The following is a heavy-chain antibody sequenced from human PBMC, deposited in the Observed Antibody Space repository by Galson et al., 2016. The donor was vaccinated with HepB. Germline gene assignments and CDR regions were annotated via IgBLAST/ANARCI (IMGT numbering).Heavy chain of an antibody. CDR3: ANFGVALAN. J-gene: IGHJ4*02. CDR1: GFTFSDYA. Sequence: SLRLSCAASGFTFSDYAMHWVRQAPGKGLEWVAVISDDGRNKYYADSVKGRFTISRDNTKNTLSLQMNILRGDDTAVYYCANFGVALANWGQGTLVSVSS. V-gene: IGHV3-30*04. CDR2: ISDDGRNK. D-gene: IGHD3-3*01.